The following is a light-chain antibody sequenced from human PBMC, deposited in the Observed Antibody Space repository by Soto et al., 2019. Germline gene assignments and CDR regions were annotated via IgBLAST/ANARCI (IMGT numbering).Light chain of an antibody. CDR2: AAS. Sequence: DLQMTQSPSSLSASVGDRVTITCRASQSVSSYLNWYQAKVGKAPKLLIYAASSLQSGVPSRFSGSGSGTDFTLTISSLQPEDFATYYCQQGYNTPWTFGQGTKVEIK. V-gene: IGKV1-39*01. J-gene: IGKJ1*01. CDR3: QQGYNTPWT. CDR1: QSVSSY.